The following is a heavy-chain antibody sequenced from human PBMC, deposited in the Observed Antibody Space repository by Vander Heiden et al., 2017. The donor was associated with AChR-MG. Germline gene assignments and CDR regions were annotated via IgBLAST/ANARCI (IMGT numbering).Heavy chain of an antibody. CDR3: ARGARGYSYG. D-gene: IGHD5-18*01. V-gene: IGHV4-61*01. J-gene: IGHJ4*02. CDR1: GGSVSSGSYY. Sequence: QVQLQESGPGLVKPSETLSLTCTVSGGSVSSGSYYWSWIRQPPGKGLEWIGYIYYSGSTNDNPSLKSRVTISVDTSKNQFSLKLSSVTAADTAVYYCARGARGYSYGWGQGTLVTVSS. CDR2: IYYSGST.